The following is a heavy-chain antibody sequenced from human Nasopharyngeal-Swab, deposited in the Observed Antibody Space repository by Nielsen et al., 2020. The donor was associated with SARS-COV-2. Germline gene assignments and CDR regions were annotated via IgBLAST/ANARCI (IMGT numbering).Heavy chain of an antibody. CDR2: ISYDGSNK. D-gene: IGHD3-22*01. J-gene: IGHJ4*02. Sequence: VRQAPGKGLEWVAVISYDGSNKYYADSAKGRFTISRDNSKNTLYLQMNSLRAEDTAVYYCARDLSYYDSSGYPGDYWGQGALVTVSS. CDR3: ARDLSYYDSSGYPGDY. V-gene: IGHV3-30-3*01.